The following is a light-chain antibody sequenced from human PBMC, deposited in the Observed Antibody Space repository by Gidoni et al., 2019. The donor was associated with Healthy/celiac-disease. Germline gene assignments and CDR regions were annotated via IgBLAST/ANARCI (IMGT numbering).Light chain of an antibody. CDR3: QQYDNPPVT. Sequence: IQMTQSPSSLSASVGDRVTITCQASQDISNYLNWYQQKPGKAPKLLIYDASNLETGVPSRFSGSGSGTDFTFTISRLQPEDIATYYCQQYDNPPVTFGPXTKVDIK. V-gene: IGKV1-33*01. CDR2: DAS. CDR1: QDISNY. J-gene: IGKJ3*01.